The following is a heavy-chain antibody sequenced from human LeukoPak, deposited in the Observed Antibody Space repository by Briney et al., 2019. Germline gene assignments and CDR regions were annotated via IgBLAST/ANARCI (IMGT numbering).Heavy chain of an antibody. CDR3: ARDQPGTYTLSST. J-gene: IGHJ5*02. CDR1: GFTFSNYA. Sequence: GGSLRLSCAASGFTFSNYAMHWVRQAPGKGLEWVAFISFDGSDKYYADSVKGRFTISRDNSKNTLYPQMNSLRAEDTAVYYCARDQPGTYTLSSTWGQGTLVTVSS. V-gene: IGHV3-30-3*01. CDR2: ISFDGSDK. D-gene: IGHD6-19*01.